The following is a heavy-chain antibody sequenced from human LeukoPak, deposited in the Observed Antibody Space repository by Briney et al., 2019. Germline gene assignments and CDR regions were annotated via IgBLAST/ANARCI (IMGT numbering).Heavy chain of an antibody. D-gene: IGHD3-16*01. J-gene: IGHJ5*02. Sequence: QTGGSLRLSCAASGFTFSDYEMNWVRQTPGKGLEWVSYIGTSGSRVFYADSVKGRFTISRDNAKNSLYLQMNSLRDGDTAVYYCARAGGGFWFDPWGQGTLVTVSS. CDR3: ARAGGGFWFDP. V-gene: IGHV3-48*03. CDR2: IGTSGSRV. CDR1: GFTFSDYE.